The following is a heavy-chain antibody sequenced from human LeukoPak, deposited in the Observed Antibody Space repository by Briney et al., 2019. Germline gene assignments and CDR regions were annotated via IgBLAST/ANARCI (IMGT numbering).Heavy chain of an antibody. CDR3: ASPIGYYDSSGYGY. D-gene: IGHD3-22*01. J-gene: IGHJ4*02. CDR2: IRYDGSNK. V-gene: IGHV3-30*02. Sequence: GGSLRLPCAASGFTFSSYGMHWVRRAPGKGLEWVAFIRYDGSNKYYADSVKGRFTISRDNSKNTLYLQMNSLRAEDTAVYYCASPIGYYDSSGYGYWGQGTLVTVSS. CDR1: GFTFSSYG.